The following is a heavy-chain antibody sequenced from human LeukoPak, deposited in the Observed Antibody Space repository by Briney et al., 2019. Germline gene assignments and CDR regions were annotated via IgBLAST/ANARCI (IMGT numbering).Heavy chain of an antibody. V-gene: IGHV4-34*01. D-gene: IGHD6-19*01. CDR1: GGSFSGYY. Sequence: PSETLSLTCAVYGGSFSGYYWSWIRQPPGKGLEWIGEINHSGSTNYNPSLKSRVTISVDTSKNQFSLKLSSVAAADTAVYYCARGRGSGDYWGQGTLVTVSS. J-gene: IGHJ4*02. CDR2: INHSGST. CDR3: ARGRGSGDY.